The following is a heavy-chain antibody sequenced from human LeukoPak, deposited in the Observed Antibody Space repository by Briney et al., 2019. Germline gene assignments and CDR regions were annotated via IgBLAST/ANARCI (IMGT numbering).Heavy chain of an antibody. CDR2: ISSSSSYI. CDR3: ATSPVYSYGHPYYFDY. D-gene: IGHD5-18*01. V-gene: IGHV3-21*01. Sequence: GGSLRLSCAASGFTFSNYEMNWVRQAPGKGLQWVSSISSSSSYISYADSVKGRFTISRDNAKNSLYLQMNSLRAEDTAVYYCATSPVYSYGHPYYFDYWGQGTLVTVSS. J-gene: IGHJ4*02. CDR1: GFTFSNYE.